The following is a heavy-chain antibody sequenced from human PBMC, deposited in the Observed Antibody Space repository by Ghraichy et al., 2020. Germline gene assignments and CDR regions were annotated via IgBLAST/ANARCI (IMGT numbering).Heavy chain of an antibody. CDR2: IIPIFGIA. CDR1: GGTFSSYA. Sequence: SLKVSCKASGGTFSSYAISWVRQAPGQGLEWMGGIIPIFGIANYAQKFQGRVTITADKSTSTAYMELSSLRSEDTAVYYCARGKPDYDFWSGYYKDPEYYYYYGMDVWGQGTTVTVSS. CDR3: ARGKPDYDFWSGYYKDPEYYYYYGMDV. J-gene: IGHJ6*02. D-gene: IGHD3-3*01. V-gene: IGHV1-69*10.